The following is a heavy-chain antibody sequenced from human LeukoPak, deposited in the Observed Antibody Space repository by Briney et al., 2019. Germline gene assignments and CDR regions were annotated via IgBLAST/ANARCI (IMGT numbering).Heavy chain of an antibody. CDR3: ARDVTPRY. CDR1: GFTFSSYA. CDR2: ISYDGSHK. J-gene: IGHJ4*02. Sequence: PGGSLRLSCAASGFTFSSYAMHWVRQAPGKGLEWVAVISYDGSHKYYADSVKGRFTISRDNSKNTLYLQMNSLRAEDTAVYYCARDVTPRYWGQGTLVTVSS. V-gene: IGHV3-30-3*01.